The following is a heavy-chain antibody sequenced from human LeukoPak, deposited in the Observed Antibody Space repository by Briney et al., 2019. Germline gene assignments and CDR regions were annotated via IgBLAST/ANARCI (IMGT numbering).Heavy chain of an antibody. CDR3: ARACSGGSCYAGDY. CDR1: GFTFSTYW. Sequence: PGGSLRLSCAASGFTFSTYWMHWVRQAPGKGLVWVSRIKPDGSGTNYADSVKGRFTISRDNAKNTLYLQMNSLRAEDTAVYYCARACSGGSCYAGDYWGQGTLVTVSS. J-gene: IGHJ4*02. V-gene: IGHV3-74*01. D-gene: IGHD2-15*01. CDR2: IKPDGSGT.